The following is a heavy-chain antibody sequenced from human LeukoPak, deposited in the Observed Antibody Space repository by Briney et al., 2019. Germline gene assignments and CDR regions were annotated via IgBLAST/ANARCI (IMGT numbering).Heavy chain of an antibody. V-gene: IGHV5-51*01. J-gene: IGHJ4*02. D-gene: IGHD1-26*01. Sequence: GESLKISCQASGYNFNSYWIGWVRQMPGKGLEWMGIIYPGDSDTRYSPSFQGQDTISADRSINTAYLQWASLKASDTGIYYCARQTSGSYPYWGQGTLVTVSS. CDR1: GYNFNSYW. CDR2: IYPGDSDT. CDR3: ARQTSGSYPY.